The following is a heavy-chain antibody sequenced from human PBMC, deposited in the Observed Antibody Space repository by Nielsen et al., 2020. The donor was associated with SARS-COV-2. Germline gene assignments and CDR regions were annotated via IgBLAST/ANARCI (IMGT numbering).Heavy chain of an antibody. CDR3: ARDKVVAGMDY. CDR1: GGTFSSYA. J-gene: IGHJ4*02. D-gene: IGHD6-19*01. V-gene: IGHV1-69*13. Sequence: SVKVSCKASGGTFSSYAISWVRQAPGQGLEWMGGIIPIFGTANYAQKFQGRVTITADESTSTAYTELSRLRSDDTAVYYCARDKVVAGMDYWGQGTLVTVSS. CDR2: IIPIFGTA.